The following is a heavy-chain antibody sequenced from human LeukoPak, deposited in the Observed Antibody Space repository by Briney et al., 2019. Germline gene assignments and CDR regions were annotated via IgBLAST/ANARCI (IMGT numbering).Heavy chain of an antibody. J-gene: IGHJ4*02. CDR2: ISYDGSNK. V-gene: IGHV3-30*03. Sequence: PGGSLRLSCTASGFTFSTYSMNWVRQAPGKGLEWVAVISYDGSNKYYADSVKGRFTISRDNSKNTLYLQMNSLRAEDTAVYYCARGGDQGMVRGGIPAAFDYWGQGTLVTVSS. CDR1: GFTFSTYS. CDR3: ARGGDQGMVRGGIPAAFDY. D-gene: IGHD3-10*01.